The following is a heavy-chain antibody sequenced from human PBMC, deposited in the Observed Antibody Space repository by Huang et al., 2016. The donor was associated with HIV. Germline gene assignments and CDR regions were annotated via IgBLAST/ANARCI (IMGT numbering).Heavy chain of an antibody. CDR3: ARGVGNSNRGFDI. CDR1: GGTVSRFS. Sequence: QVQLVQSGAEMKKSGSSVKVSCKAAGGTVSRFSFTWVRQAPGHGLEWMVRSIPLHDTKDLEQKFRRRVTITADESTSTAFMELSGLTSQDTAVYYCARGVGNSNRGFDIWGQGTLVTVS. J-gene: IGHJ4*02. V-gene: IGHV1-69*11. CDR2: SIPLHDTK. D-gene: IGHD5-18*01.